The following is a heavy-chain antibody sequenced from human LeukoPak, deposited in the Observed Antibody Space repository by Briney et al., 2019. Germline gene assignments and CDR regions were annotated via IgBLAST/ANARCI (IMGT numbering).Heavy chain of an antibody. Sequence: ASVKVSCKASGYTFTSYGISWVRQAPGQGLEWMGWISAYNGNTNYAQKLQGRVTMTTDTSTSTAYMELRSLRSDDTAVYYCARGRYSSSHDPRQQRNWSDPWGQGTLVTVSS. CDR2: ISAYNGNT. V-gene: IGHV1-18*04. CDR3: ARGRYSSSHDPRQQRNWSDP. D-gene: IGHD6-13*01. CDR1: GYTFTSYG. J-gene: IGHJ5*02.